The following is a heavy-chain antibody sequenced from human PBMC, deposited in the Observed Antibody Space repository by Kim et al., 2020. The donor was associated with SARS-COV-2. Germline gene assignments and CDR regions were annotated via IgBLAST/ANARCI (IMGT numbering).Heavy chain of an antibody. D-gene: IGHD2-2*01. J-gene: IGHJ6*02. CDR1: GFTFSYYC. Sequence: GGSLRLSCAASGFTFSYYCMHWVRQAPGKGLEWVAVISYDGSNKYYADSVKGRFTISRDNSKNTLYLQMNSLRAEDTAVYYCARDLFVPDIVVVPAANYGMDVWGQGTTVTVSS. V-gene: IGHV3-33*05. CDR3: ARDLFVPDIVVVPAANYGMDV. CDR2: ISYDGSNK.